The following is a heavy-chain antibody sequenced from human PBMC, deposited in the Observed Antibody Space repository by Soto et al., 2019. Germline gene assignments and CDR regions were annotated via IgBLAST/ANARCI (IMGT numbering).Heavy chain of an antibody. V-gene: IGHV1-46*03. CDR2: INPSGGST. J-gene: IGHJ5*02. D-gene: IGHD6-13*01. CDR3: AREEGLGLAAAANNWFDP. Sequence: ASVKVSCKASGYTFTIYYMHWVRQAPGQGLEWMGIINPSGGSTSYAQKFQGRVTMTRDTSTSTVYMELSSLRSEDTAVYYCAREEGLGLAAAANNWFDPWGQGTLVTVSS. CDR1: GYTFTIYY.